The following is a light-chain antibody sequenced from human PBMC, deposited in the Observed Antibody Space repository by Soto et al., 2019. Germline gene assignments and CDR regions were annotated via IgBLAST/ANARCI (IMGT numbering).Light chain of an antibody. CDR3: QSYDSSLSGYV. Sequence: QLVLTQPPSVSGAPGQRVTISCTGSSSNIGAGYDVHWYQQFPGTAPKLLIYGDINRPSGVPDRFSGSKSGSSASLAITGLQAEDEADYYCQSYDSSLSGYVFGGGTKVTVL. J-gene: IGLJ3*02. V-gene: IGLV1-40*01. CDR1: SSNIGAGYD. CDR2: GDI.